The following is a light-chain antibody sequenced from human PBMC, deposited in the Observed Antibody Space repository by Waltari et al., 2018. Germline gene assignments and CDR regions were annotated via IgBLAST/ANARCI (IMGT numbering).Light chain of an antibody. CDR1: SPPTGSNN. CDR3: AAWDDSLSGVV. V-gene: IGLV1-47*01. Sequence: QSVLTQPPSASGTPGQRVTTSCSGRSPPTGSNNVYWDQQLPGTAPKLLIYRNNQRPSGVPDRFSGSKSGTSASLAISGLRSEDEADYYCAAWDDSLSGVVFGGGTKLTVL. CDR2: RNN. J-gene: IGLJ2*01.